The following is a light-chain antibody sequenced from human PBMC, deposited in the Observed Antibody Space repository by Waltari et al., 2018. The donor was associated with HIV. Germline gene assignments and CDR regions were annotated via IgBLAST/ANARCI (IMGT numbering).Light chain of an antibody. CDR2: GAS. J-gene: IGKJ3*01. V-gene: IGKV1-33*01. CDR1: QDIGNH. CDR3: QQFTSLPIT. Sequence: DILMTQSPPSLSASVGCTVTITCRARQDIGNHLSWYRQKSGRAPELLIYGASFLESGVPSKFSGRGSGTTFIFTINSLQPEDSATYYCQQFTSLPITFGPGTTVDIK.